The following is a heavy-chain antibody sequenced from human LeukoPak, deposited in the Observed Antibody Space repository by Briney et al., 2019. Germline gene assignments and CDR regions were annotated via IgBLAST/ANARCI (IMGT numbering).Heavy chain of an antibody. CDR3: ARGDVFWRGYYRLRGFDY. V-gene: IGHV4-59*01. Sequence: PSETLSLTCTVSGGSISSYYWSWLRQPPGKGLEWIGYIYYSGSTNYNPSLTSRVTISVGTSKNQFSLKLSSVTAADTDVYYCARGDVFWRGYYRLRGFDYWGQGTLVTVSS. CDR1: GGSISSYY. CDR2: IYYSGST. D-gene: IGHD3-3*01. J-gene: IGHJ4*02.